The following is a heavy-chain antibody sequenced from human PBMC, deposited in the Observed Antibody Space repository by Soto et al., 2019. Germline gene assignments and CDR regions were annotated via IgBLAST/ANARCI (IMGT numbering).Heavy chain of an antibody. CDR3: ARMGGRFGDPKWFDP. CDR1: GDSISSGGYY. CDR2: IYYSGRP. Sequence: QVQLQESGPGLVKPSQTLSLTCTVSGDSISSGGYYWSWIRQHPGRGLEWIGYIYYSGRPYHNPYIKRRVSISVDTSNTQFFLRLTSVTAADTAVFYSARMGGRFGDPKWFDPWGQGTLVTVSS. D-gene: IGHD3-10*01. V-gene: IGHV4-31*03. J-gene: IGHJ5*02.